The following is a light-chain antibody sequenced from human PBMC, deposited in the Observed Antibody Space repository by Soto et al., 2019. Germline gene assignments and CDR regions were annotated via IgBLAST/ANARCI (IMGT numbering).Light chain of an antibody. CDR3: CSHVGATTYV. CDR1: SSTVGGFNV. CDR2: EGT. Sequence: QSVLTQPASVSGSPGQSITISCTGTSSTVGGFNVVSWYQQHPGKAPKVIIYEGTKRPSGISNRFSGSNSGSTASLTISGLQAEDEADYYCCSHVGATTYVFGTGTKVTVL. J-gene: IGLJ1*01. V-gene: IGLV2-23*01.